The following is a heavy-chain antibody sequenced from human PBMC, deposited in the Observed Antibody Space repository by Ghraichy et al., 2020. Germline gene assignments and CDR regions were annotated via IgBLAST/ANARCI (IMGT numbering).Heavy chain of an antibody. D-gene: IGHD2-21*01. V-gene: IGHV3-7*01. CDR3: ARDATRGGDFDY. Sequence: ETLSLTCAASGFTFSSYWMAWVRQAPGKGPELVANMKEDGSQTYYVDSIKGRFTVSRDNAKNSLSLQMNSLRVEDTAIYYCARDATRGGDFDYWGQGTLVTVSS. CDR2: MKEDGSQT. J-gene: IGHJ4*02. CDR1: GFTFSSYW.